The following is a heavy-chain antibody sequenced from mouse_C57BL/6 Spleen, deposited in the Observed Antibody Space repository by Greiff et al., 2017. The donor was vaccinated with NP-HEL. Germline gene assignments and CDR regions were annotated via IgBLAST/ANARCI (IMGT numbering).Heavy chain of an antibody. J-gene: IGHJ3*01. CDR2: IDPSDSYT. V-gene: IGHV1-50*01. CDR1: GYTFTSYW. Sequence: VQLQQPGAELVKPGASVKLSCKASGYTFTSYWMQWVKQRPGQGLEWIGEIDPSDSYTNYNQKFKGKATLTVDKSSSTAYMQLSSLTSEDSAVYYCARRGNYEGWFAYWGQGTLVTVSA. CDR3: ARRGNYEGWFAY. D-gene: IGHD2-1*01.